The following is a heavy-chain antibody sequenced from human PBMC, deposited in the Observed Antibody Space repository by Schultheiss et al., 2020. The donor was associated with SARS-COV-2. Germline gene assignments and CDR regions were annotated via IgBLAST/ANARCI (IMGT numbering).Heavy chain of an antibody. CDR2: IGTAGDT. Sequence: GGSLRLSCAASGFTFSSYAMSWVRQAPGKGLEWVSAIGTAGDTYYPGSVKGRFTISRENAKNSLYLQMNSLRAGDTAVYYCARARPGGYDFWSGYPYYYYYGMDVWGQGTTVTVSS. D-gene: IGHD3-3*01. J-gene: IGHJ6*02. CDR3: ARARPGGYDFWSGYPYYYYYGMDV. CDR1: GFTFSSYA. V-gene: IGHV3-13*01.